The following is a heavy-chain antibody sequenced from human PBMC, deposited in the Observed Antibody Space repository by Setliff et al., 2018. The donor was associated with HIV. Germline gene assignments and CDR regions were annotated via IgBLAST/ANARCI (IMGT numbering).Heavy chain of an antibody. CDR3: ARAIQPYYMDV. Sequence: SETLSLTCTVSGGSISSHYWIWIRQRPGKGLEWIGYIYYSGSTNYNPSLKSRVTISVDTSKNQFSLKLSSVTAADTAVYYCARAIQPYYMDVWGQGTTVTVSS. V-gene: IGHV4-59*11. CDR1: GGSISSHY. J-gene: IGHJ6*03. CDR2: IYYSGST.